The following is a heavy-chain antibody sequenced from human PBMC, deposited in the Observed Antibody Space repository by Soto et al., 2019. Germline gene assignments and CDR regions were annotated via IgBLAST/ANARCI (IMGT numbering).Heavy chain of an antibody. D-gene: IGHD5-12*01. V-gene: IGHV3-7*01. CDR2: IKQDGSEK. CDR3: ARDKVVEMATIGPDYYYYGMDV. J-gene: IGHJ6*02. CDR1: GFTFSSYW. Sequence: PGGSLRLSCAASGFTFSSYWMSWVRQAPGKGLEWVANIKQDGSEKYYVDSVKGRFTISRDNAKNSLYLQMNSLRAEDTAVYYCARDKVVEMATIGPDYYYYGMDVWGQGTTVTVSS.